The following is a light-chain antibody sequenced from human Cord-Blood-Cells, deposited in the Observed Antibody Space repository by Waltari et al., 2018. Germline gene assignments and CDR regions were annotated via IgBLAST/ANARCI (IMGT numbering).Light chain of an antibody. V-gene: IGLV3-25*03. CDR2: KDR. CDR3: QSADRSATDWV. Sequence: SYELTQPPSVSVSPGQTARITCSGDALPKQYAYWYQQKPGQAPVLAIYKDRERPSGVPERFSGASSGTTVALTISGGHGEDEADYYFQSADRSATDWVFGGGTKLTGL. CDR1: ALPKQY. J-gene: IGLJ3*02.